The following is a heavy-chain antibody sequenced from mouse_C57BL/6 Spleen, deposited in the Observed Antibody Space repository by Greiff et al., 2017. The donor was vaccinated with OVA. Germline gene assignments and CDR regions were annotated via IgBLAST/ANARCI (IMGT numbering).Heavy chain of an antibody. CDR3: AKLPGEDYFDY. V-gene: IGHV3-6*01. Sequence: EVQLQESGPGLVKPSQSLSLTCSVTGYSITSGYYWNWIRQFPGNKLEWMGYISYDGSNNYNPSLKNRISITRYTSKNQFFLKLNSVTTEDTATYYSAKLPGEDYFDYWGQGTTLTVSS. CDR1: GYSITSGYY. J-gene: IGHJ2*01. CDR2: ISYDGSN.